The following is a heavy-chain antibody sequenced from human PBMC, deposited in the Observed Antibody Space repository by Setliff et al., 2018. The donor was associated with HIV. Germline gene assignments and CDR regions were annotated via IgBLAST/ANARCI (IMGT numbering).Heavy chain of an antibody. CDR1: GASITSGIYY. Sequence: SETLSLTCSVSGASITSGIYYWAWIRQPAGKGLEFIGRVYFSGSTNYNPSLKSRVTISLDTSKNQFFLQLRSVTAADTAVYYCAREGKTALVTKYFDYWGHGKLVTVSS. CDR3: AREGKTALVTKYFDY. CDR2: VYFSGST. V-gene: IGHV4-61*02. J-gene: IGHJ4*01. D-gene: IGHD5-18*01.